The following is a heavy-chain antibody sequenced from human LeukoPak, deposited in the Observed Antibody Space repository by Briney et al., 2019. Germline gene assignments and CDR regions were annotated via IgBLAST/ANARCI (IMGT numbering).Heavy chain of an antibody. D-gene: IGHD3-16*02. J-gene: IGHJ5*02. V-gene: IGHV4-39*07. Sequence: SETLSLTCTVSGGSISSSSYYWGWIRQPPGKGLEWIGSIYYSGSTYYNPSLKSRVTISVDTSKNQFSLKLSSVTVADTAVYYCARVTMITFGGVIVQKRWFDPWGQGTLVTVSS. CDR2: IYYSGST. CDR3: ARVTMITFGGVIVQKRWFDP. CDR1: GGSISSSSYY.